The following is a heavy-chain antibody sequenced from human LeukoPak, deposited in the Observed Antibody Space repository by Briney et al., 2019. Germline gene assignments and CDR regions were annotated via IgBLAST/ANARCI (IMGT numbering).Heavy chain of an antibody. D-gene: IGHD6-19*01. CDR1: GGTFSSYA. J-gene: IGHJ4*02. CDR3: ARDGRGAVAGTGFDY. Sequence: SVEVSCKASGGTFSSYAISWVRQAPGQGLEWMGGIIPIFGTANYAQKFQGRVTITADKSTSTAYMELSSLRSEDTAVYYCARDGRGAVAGTGFDYWGQGTLVTVSS. V-gene: IGHV1-69*06. CDR2: IIPIFGTA.